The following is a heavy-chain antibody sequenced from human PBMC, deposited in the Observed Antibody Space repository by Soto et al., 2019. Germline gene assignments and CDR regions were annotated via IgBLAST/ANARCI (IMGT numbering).Heavy chain of an antibody. Sequence: VRQAPGKGLEWVSSISSSSSYIYYADSVKGRFTISRDNAKNSLYLQMNSLRAEDTAVYYCARQYYFGSGSYYNRPFDFWGQGTLVTVSS. CDR2: ISSSSSYI. CDR3: ARQYYFGSGSYYNRPFDF. J-gene: IGHJ4*02. D-gene: IGHD3-10*01. V-gene: IGHV3-21*01.